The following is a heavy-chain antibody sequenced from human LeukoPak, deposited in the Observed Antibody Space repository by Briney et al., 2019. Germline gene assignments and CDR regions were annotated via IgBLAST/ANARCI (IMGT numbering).Heavy chain of an antibody. V-gene: IGHV4-34*01. CDR2: VNHSGYT. Sequence: SETLSLTCAVSGTSFSSYYWSWIRQPPGRGLEWIGEVNHSGYTNDNPSLKSRVTISVDTSKNQFSLKLSSVTAADTAVYYCARHFIARVAVAGNWFDPWGQGTLVTVSS. CDR1: GTSFSSYY. D-gene: IGHD6-19*01. CDR3: ARHFIARVAVAGNWFDP. J-gene: IGHJ5*02.